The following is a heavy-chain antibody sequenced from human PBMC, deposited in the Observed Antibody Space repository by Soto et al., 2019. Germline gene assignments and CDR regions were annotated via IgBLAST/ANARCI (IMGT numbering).Heavy chain of an antibody. CDR1: GYTFTGYY. CDR3: ARDFWGVGATISLVY. V-gene: IGHV1-2*04. D-gene: IGHD1-26*01. J-gene: IGHJ4*02. Sequence: ASVKVSCKASGYTFTGYYMHWVRQAPGQGLEWMGWINPNSGGTNYAQKFQGWVTMTRDTSISTAYMELSRLRSDDTAVYYCARDFWGVGATISLVYWGQGTLVTVSP. CDR2: INPNSGGT.